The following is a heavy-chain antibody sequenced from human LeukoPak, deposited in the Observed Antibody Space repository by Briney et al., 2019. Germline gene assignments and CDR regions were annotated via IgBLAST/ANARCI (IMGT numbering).Heavy chain of an antibody. Sequence: SQTLSLTCAVSGGSISSGGYSWSWIRQPPGKGLEWIGYIYHSGSTYYNPSLKSRVTISVDRSKNQFSLRLSSVTAADTAVYYCARAGSGSYLVWFDPWGQGTLVTVSS. J-gene: IGHJ5*02. CDR1: GGSISSGGYS. CDR2: IYHSGST. D-gene: IGHD3-10*01. V-gene: IGHV4-30-2*01. CDR3: ARAGSGSYLVWFDP.